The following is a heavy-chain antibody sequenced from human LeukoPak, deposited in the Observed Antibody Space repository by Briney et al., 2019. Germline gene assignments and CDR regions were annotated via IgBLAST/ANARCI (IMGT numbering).Heavy chain of an antibody. V-gene: IGHV1-2*02. CDR1: GYTFTGYY. CDR2: INPNSGGT. J-gene: IGHJ4*02. Sequence: ASVKVSCKASGYTFTGYYMHWVRRAPGQGLEWMGWINPNSGGTNYAQKLQGRVTMTRDTSINAAYMELSRLRSDDTAVYYCARGYDSIDYWGQGTLVTVSS. CDR3: ARGYDSIDY. D-gene: IGHD3-3*01.